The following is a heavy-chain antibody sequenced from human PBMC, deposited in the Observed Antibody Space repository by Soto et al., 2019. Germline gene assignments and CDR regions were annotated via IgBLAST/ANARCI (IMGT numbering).Heavy chain of an antibody. CDR2: ISSSSSTI. Sequence: GGSLRLSCAASGFTFSSYSMNWVRQAPGKGLEWISYISSSSSTIYYADSVKGRFTISRDNAKNSLYLQMNSLRAEDTAVYYCAKGGARNFVEIHPGYFDYWGQGTLVTVSS. J-gene: IGHJ4*02. CDR1: GFTFSSYS. V-gene: IGHV3-48*01. D-gene: IGHD2-15*01. CDR3: AKGGARNFVEIHPGYFDY.